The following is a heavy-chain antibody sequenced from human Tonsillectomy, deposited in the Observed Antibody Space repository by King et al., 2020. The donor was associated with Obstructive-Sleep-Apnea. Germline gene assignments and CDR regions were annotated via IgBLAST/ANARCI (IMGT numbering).Heavy chain of an antibody. CDR3: ARSYDFWSGPHD. CDR2: ISGSADST. V-gene: IGHV3-23*04. Sequence: QLVQSGGGLVQPGGSLRLSCAASGFTFSSFVMNWVRQAPGKGLEGVSGISGSADSTYYADSVKGRFTISRDNSKNTLYLQMNSLRAEDTALYYCARSYDFWSGPHDWGQGTLVTVSS. J-gene: IGHJ4*02. CDR1: GFTFSSFV. D-gene: IGHD3-3*01.